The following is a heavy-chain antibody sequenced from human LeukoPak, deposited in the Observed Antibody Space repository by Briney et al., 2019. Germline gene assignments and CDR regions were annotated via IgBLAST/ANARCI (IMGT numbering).Heavy chain of an antibody. CDR1: GFTFSNYA. CDR3: AKAPHYYDSSGPCDY. V-gene: IGHV3-23*01. CDR2: ISGSGGST. Sequence: GRSLRLSCAASGFTFSNYAMHWVRQAPGKGLEWVSAISGSGGSTYYADSVKGRFTISRDNSKNTLYLQMNSLRAEDTAVYYCAKAPHYYDSSGPCDYWGQGALVTVSS. J-gene: IGHJ4*02. D-gene: IGHD3-22*01.